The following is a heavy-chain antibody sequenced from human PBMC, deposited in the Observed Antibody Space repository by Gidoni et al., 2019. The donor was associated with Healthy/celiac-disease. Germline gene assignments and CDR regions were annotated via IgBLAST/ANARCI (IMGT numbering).Heavy chain of an antibody. J-gene: IGHJ4*02. V-gene: IGHV4-34*01. CDR3: ARDSITMVRGVRGGFDY. D-gene: IGHD3-10*01. Sequence: QVQLQQWGAGLLKPSATLSLTCAVYGGSFSCYYWSWIRQPPGKGLEWIGEINHSGSTNYNPSLKSRVTISVDTSKNQFSLKLSSVTAADTAVYYCARDSITMVRGVRGGFDYWGQGTLVTVSS. CDR2: INHSGST. CDR1: GGSFSCYY.